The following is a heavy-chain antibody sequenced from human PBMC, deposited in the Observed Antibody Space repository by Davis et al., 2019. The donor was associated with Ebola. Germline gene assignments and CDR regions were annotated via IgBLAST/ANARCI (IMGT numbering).Heavy chain of an antibody. CDR3: AIGYSSGWYLWYFDY. Sequence: SETLSLTCTVSGGSISSYYWSWIRQPPGKGLEWIGYIYYSGSTNYNLSLKSRVTISVDTSKNQFSLKLSSVTAADTAVYYCAIGYSSGWYLWYFDYWGQGTLVTVSS. CDR1: GGSISSYY. D-gene: IGHD6-19*01. J-gene: IGHJ4*02. CDR2: IYYSGST. V-gene: IGHV4-59*08.